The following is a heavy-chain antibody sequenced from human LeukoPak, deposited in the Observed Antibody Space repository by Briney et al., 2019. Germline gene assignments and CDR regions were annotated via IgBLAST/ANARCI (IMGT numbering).Heavy chain of an antibody. Sequence: SVKVSCXASGGTFSSYTISWVRQALGQGLEWMGRIIPILGIANYAQKFQGRATITADKSTSTAYMELSSLRSEDTAVYYCAGVGGLLNYWGQGTLVTVSS. D-gene: IGHD3-16*01. CDR3: AGVGGLLNY. CDR1: GGTFSSYT. V-gene: IGHV1-69*02. J-gene: IGHJ4*02. CDR2: IIPILGIA.